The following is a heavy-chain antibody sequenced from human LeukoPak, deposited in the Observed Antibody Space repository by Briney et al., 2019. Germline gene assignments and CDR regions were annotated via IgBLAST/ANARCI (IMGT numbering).Heavy chain of an antibody. V-gene: IGHV3-23*01. CDR3: AKQTHQIVVVPAAIPNWFDP. D-gene: IGHD2-2*01. CDR2: ISGSGGRT. Sequence: PGGSLRLSCAASGFTFSSYAMSWVRQAPGKGLEWVSAISGSGGRTYYADPVKGRFTISRDNSKNTLYLQMNSLRAEDTAVYYCAKQTHQIVVVPAAIPNWFDPWGQGTLVTVSS. J-gene: IGHJ5*02. CDR1: GFTFSSYA.